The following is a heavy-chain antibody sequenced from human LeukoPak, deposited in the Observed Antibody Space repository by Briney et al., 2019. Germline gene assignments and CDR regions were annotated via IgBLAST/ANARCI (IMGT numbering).Heavy chain of an antibody. CDR3: ARTHPRIVVVPAAISSFKYNWFDP. CDR1: GGSISSGDYY. V-gene: IGHV4-30-4*01. Sequence: SETLSLTCTVSGGSISSGDYYWSWIRQPPGKGLEWIGYIYYSGSTYYNPSLKSRVTISVDTSKNQFSLKLSSVTAADTAVYYCARTHPRIVVVPAAISSFKYNWFDPWGQGTLVTVSS. J-gene: IGHJ5*02. D-gene: IGHD2-2*01. CDR2: IYYSGST.